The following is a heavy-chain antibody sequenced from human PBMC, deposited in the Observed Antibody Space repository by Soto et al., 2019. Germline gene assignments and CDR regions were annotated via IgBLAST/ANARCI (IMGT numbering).Heavy chain of an antibody. Sequence: GGSLRLSCAASGFTFSSYAMSWVRQAPGKGLEWVSAISGSGGSTYYADSVKGRFTISRDNSKNTLYLQMNSLRAEDTAVYYCAKAPRGVPPDYYYYMDVWGKGTTVTVSS. CDR3: AKAPRGVPPDYYYYMDV. CDR1: GFTFSSYA. V-gene: IGHV3-23*01. J-gene: IGHJ6*03. D-gene: IGHD3-10*01. CDR2: ISGSGGST.